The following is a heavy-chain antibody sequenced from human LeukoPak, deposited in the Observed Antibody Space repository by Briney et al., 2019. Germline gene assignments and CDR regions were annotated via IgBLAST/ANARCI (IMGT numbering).Heavy chain of an antibody. CDR2: VTTDGNGA. J-gene: IGHJ5*02. CDR3: AKTLGADCFDH. D-gene: IGHD3-16*01. Sequence: AGSLRLSCAASGFAFSSYAMTWVRQAPGKGLEWVAVVTTDGNGAYYADSVKGRFTISRDNSHNTVFLQMRRLRLEDTALYFCAKTLGADCFDHWGQGTLVTVSS. CDR1: GFAFSSYA. V-gene: IGHV3-23*01.